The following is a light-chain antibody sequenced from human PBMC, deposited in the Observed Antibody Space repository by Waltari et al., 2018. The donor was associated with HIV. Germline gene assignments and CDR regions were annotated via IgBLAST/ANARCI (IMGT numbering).Light chain of an antibody. CDR1: RAALRANP. J-gene: IGLJ1*01. Sequence: QAVLTQPPSVSAAPVLSVTISCSGTRAALRANPASWYQQLPGTAPKILIYNSQQRSSGIPPCISASKSGTSASLAINGLQSDDEADYYCAAWHDSLNAYVFGPGTTVTVL. CDR2: NSQ. V-gene: IGLV1-44*01. CDR3: AAWHDSLNAYV.